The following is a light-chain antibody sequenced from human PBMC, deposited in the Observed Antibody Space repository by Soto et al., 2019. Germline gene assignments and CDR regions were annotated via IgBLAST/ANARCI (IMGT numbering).Light chain of an antibody. CDR1: QSINNY. V-gene: IGKV1-39*01. J-gene: IGKJ1*01. CDR2: AAS. CDR3: QQSYSTPWT. Sequence: DIQMTQSPSSLSASVGDRVTITCRAGQSINNYLNWYQQKPGKAPKLLIYAASSLQSGIPSRFSGSGFGTDFTLPISSLQPEDFATDYYQQSYSTPWTFGQVTKVEIK.